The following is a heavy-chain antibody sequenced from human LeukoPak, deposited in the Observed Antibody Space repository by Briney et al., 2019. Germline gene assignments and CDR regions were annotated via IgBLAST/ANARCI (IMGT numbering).Heavy chain of an antibody. CDR2: IYYSGST. Sequence: SQTLSLTCTVSGGSISSGDYYSSWSRQPPGKGLEWIGYIYYSGSTYYNPSLKSRVTISVDTSKNQFSLKLSSVTAADTAVYYCARDGGYSSSSRPLDWGQGTLVTVSS. D-gene: IGHD6-6*01. J-gene: IGHJ4*02. CDR3: ARDGGYSSSSRPLD. CDR1: GGSISSGDYY. V-gene: IGHV4-30-4*01.